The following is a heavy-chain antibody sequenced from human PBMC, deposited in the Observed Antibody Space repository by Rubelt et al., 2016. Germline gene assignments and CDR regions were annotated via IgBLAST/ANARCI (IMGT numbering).Heavy chain of an antibody. D-gene: IGHD6-19*01. Sequence: QVQLQESGPGLVKPSETLSLTCTVSGGSISSYYWSWIRQPPGKGLEWIGYIYYSGSTNYNPPLKSRVTISVDTSKNQFSRKRSSWSAADTAGYYCARGPRIAVAGRDTLYFDYWGQGTLVTVSS. J-gene: IGHJ4*02. V-gene: IGHV4-59*01. CDR1: GGSISSYY. CDR2: IYYSGST. CDR3: ARGPRIAVAGRDTLYFDY.